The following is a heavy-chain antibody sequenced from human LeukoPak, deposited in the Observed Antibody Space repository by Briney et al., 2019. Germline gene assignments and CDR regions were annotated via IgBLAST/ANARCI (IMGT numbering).Heavy chain of an antibody. J-gene: IGHJ3*02. CDR2: ISAYNGNT. CDR1: GYTFTSYG. V-gene: IGHV1-18*01. D-gene: IGHD6-25*01. Sequence: ASVKVSCKASGYTFTSYGISWVRQAPGQGLEWMGWISAYNGNTNYTQKLQGRVTMTTDASTSTAYMELRSLRSDDTAVYYCARGRPPWDAFDIWGQGTMVIVSS. CDR3: ARGRPPWDAFDI.